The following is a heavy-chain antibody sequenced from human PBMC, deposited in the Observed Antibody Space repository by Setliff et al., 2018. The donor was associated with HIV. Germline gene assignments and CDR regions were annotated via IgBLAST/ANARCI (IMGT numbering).Heavy chain of an antibody. J-gene: IGHJ6*03. D-gene: IGHD3-3*01. V-gene: IGHV4-34*01. CDR1: GGSFSGYY. CDR2: INHDRTT. Sequence: TLSLTCAVYGGSFSGYYWSWIRQPPGKGLEWIGEINHDRTTNYNPSLKSRVTISVDTSKNQFSLTLNSVTAADTAVYYCARGSRQLTIFGVVFKTNYYFMDVWGKGTAVTVSS. CDR3: ARGSRQLTIFGVVFKTNYYFMDV.